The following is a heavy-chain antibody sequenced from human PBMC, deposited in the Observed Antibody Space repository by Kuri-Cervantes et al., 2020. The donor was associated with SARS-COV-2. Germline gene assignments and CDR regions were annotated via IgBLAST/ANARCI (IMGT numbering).Heavy chain of an antibody. D-gene: IGHD6-6*01. J-gene: IGHJ3*02. CDR2: INTNNGNT. CDR1: GYTFITHG. V-gene: IGHV1-18*01. CDR3: ARESITARLDAFDI. Sequence: ASVKVSCKASGYTFITHGISWVRQAPGRGLEWLGSINTNNGNTNYAQIVQGRITMTTDTSTSTAYMELSRLRSDDTAVYYCARESITARLDAFDIWGQGTMVTVSS.